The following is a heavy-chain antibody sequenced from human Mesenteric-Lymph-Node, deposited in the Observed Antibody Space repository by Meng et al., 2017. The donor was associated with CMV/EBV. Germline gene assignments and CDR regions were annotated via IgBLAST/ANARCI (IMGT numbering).Heavy chain of an antibody. CDR2: IYSGGSST. Sequence: CAMSWVRQAPGKGLEWVSVIYSGGSSTYYADSVKGRFTISRDNSKNTLYLQMNSLRAEDTAVYYCAKVNADYDYVWGSYRALYFDYWGQGTLVTVSS. J-gene: IGHJ4*02. CDR3: AKVNADYDYVWGSYRALYFDY. CDR1: CA. D-gene: IGHD3-16*02. V-gene: IGHV3-23*03.